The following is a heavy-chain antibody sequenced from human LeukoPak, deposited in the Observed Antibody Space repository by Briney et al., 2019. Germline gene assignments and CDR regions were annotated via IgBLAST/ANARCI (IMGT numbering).Heavy chain of an antibody. CDR3: ARTSLYGYPDY. J-gene: IGHJ4*02. Sequence: SVKVSCKASGYTFTSYDISWVRQAPGQGLEWMGRIIPILGIANYAQKFQGRVTITADKSTSTAYMELSSLRSEDTAVYYCARTSLYGYPDYWGQGTLVTVSS. CDR1: GYTFTSYD. V-gene: IGHV1-69*04. CDR2: IIPILGIA. D-gene: IGHD3-16*02.